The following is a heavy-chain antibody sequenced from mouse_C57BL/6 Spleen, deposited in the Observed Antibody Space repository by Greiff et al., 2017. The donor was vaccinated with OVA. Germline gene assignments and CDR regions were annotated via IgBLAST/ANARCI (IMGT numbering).Heavy chain of an antibody. D-gene: IGHD1-1*01. J-gene: IGHJ3*01. CDR1: GYTFTDYY. CDR2: INPNNGGT. Sequence: EVQLQQSGPELVKPGASVKISCKASGYTFTDYYMNWVKQTHGKSLEWIGDINPNNGGTSYTQKVKGKATLTVDKAYSTAYMELRSLTSEDSAVYYCASYYYGSGFAYWGQGTLVTVSA. CDR3: ASYYYGSGFAY. V-gene: IGHV1-26*01.